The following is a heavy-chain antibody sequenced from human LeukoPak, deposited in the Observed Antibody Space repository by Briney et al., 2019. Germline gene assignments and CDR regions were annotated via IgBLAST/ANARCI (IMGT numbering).Heavy chain of an antibody. V-gene: IGHV4-31*03. D-gene: IGHD3-10*01. CDR3: ARRVGYYGSGIDY. CDR1: GGSISSGGYY. Sequence: SETLSLTCTVSGGSISSGGYYWSWIRQHPGKGLEWIGYIYYSGSTYYNPSLKSRVTISVDTSKNQFSLKLSSVTAADTAVYYCARRVGYYGSGIDYWGQGTLVTVSS. J-gene: IGHJ4*02. CDR2: IYYSGST.